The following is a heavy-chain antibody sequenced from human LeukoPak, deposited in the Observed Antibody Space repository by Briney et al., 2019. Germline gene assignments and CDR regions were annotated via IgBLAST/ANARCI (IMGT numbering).Heavy chain of an antibody. CDR2: IIPIFGTA. V-gene: IGHV1-69*05. D-gene: IGHD2/OR15-2a*01. J-gene: IGHJ4*02. CDR3: ARHGLIGNPTYFDY. CDR1: GGTFSSYA. Sequence: SVKVSCKASGGTFSSYAISWVRQAPGQGLEWMGGIIPIFGTATYAQKFQGRVTITTDESTSSSYMELSSLRSEDTAVYHCARHGLIGNPTYFDYWGQGTLVTVSS.